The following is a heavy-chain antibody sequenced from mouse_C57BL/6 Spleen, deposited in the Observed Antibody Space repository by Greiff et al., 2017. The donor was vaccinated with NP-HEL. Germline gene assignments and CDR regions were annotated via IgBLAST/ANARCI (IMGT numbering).Heavy chain of an antibody. CDR3: ARPTMVTTGYFDV. J-gene: IGHJ1*03. Sequence: VQLQQPGAELVMPGASVKLSCKASGYTFTSYWMHWVKQRPGQGLEWIGDIDPSDSYTNYNQKFKGKSTLTVDKSSSAAYMQLSSLTSEDSAVYYCARPTMVTTGYFDVWGTGTTVTVSS. CDR1: GYTFTSYW. V-gene: IGHV1-69*01. D-gene: IGHD2-9*01. CDR2: IDPSDSYT.